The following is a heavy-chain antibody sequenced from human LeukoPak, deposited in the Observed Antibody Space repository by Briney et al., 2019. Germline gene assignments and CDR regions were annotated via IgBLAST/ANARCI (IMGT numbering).Heavy chain of an antibody. CDR2: IYYSGST. Sequence: SETLSLTCTISGGSISSGDYYWSWIRQPPGKGLEWIGYIYYSGSTYYNPSLKSRVTISVDTSKNQFSLKLSSVTAADTAVYYCARHELHRPAFDIWGQGTMVTVSS. D-gene: IGHD5-24*01. CDR3: ARHELHRPAFDI. V-gene: IGHV4-30-4*01. CDR1: GGSISSGDYY. J-gene: IGHJ3*02.